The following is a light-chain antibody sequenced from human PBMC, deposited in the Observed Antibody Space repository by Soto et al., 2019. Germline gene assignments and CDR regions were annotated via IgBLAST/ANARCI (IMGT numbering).Light chain of an antibody. CDR3: QQSYSTPFT. Sequence: DIQMTQSPSSLSAFVGDRVTITCRASQSISNYLNWYQQKPGKAPKLLIYAASSLQSGVPSRFSGSGSGTDFTLTISSLQPEDFATYYCQQSYSTPFTFGPGTKVDIK. CDR1: QSISNY. J-gene: IGKJ3*01. V-gene: IGKV1-39*01. CDR2: AAS.